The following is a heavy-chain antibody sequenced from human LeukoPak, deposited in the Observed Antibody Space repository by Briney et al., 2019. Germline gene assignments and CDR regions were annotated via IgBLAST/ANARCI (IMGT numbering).Heavy chain of an antibody. V-gene: IGHV4-59*01. Sequence: SETLSLTCTVSDGSITNYDWSWVRQPPGKGLEFIGHVHYSGTTNYNPSLRSRVTISIDTSKKHFFLKLKSVTAADTAVYYCAAGYGDFRVEGRYFYSWGQGTLVTVSS. CDR1: DGSITNYD. CDR2: VHYSGTT. D-gene: IGHD4-17*01. CDR3: AAGYGDFRVEGRYFYS. J-gene: IGHJ4*02.